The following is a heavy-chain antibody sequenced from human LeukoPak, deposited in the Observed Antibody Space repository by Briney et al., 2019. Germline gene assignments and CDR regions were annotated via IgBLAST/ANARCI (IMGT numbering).Heavy chain of an antibody. CDR2: INSDGSST. J-gene: IGHJ4*02. V-gene: IGHV3-74*01. CDR1: RFTFSTYW. Sequence: PGGSLRLSCAASRFTFSTYWMHWVRQAPGKGLVWVSRINSDGSSTDYADSVKGRFTISRDNAKNTLYLQTNSLRAEDTALYYCLGSSGWWGFDYWGQGTLVTVSS. D-gene: IGHD6-19*01. CDR3: LGSSGWWGFDY.